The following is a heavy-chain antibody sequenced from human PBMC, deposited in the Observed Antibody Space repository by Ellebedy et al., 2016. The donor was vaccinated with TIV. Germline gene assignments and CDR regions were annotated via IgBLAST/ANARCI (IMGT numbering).Heavy chain of an antibody. CDR1: GYTFTGYY. V-gene: IGHV1-2*04. CDR2: INPNSGGT. D-gene: IGHD1-26*01. Sequence: AASVKVSCKASGYTFTGYYMHWVRQAPGQGLEWIGWINPNSGGTNYAQKFQGWVTMTRDTSISTAYMELSRLRSYDTAVYYCARDGGSYSDFDYWGQGTLITVSS. J-gene: IGHJ4*02. CDR3: ARDGGSYSDFDY.